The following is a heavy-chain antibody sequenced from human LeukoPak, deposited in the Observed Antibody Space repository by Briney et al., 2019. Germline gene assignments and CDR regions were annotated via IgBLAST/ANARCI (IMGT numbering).Heavy chain of an antibody. D-gene: IGHD3-10*01. CDR1: GGSISSGDYY. Sequence: SETLSLTCTVSGGSISSGDYYWSWIRQPPGKGLEWIGYIYYSGSTYYNPSLKSRVTISVDTSKIQFSLKLSSVTAADTAVYYCARAPGGYFDYWGQGTLVTVSS. J-gene: IGHJ4*02. CDR3: ARAPGGYFDY. V-gene: IGHV4-30-4*01. CDR2: IYYSGST.